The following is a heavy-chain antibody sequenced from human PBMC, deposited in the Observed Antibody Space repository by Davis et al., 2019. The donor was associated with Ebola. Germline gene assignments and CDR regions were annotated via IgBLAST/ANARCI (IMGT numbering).Heavy chain of an antibody. J-gene: IGHJ4*02. CDR2: IYPGDSDT. D-gene: IGHD3-16*02. Sequence: GESLKISCKGSGYSFTSYWIGWVRQMPGKGLEWMGIIYPGDSDTRYSPSFQGQVTLPTNKSISTACLQWSSLKASDTAMYYCARQGRYDYIWGSYRSFGLYYFDYWGQGTLVTVSS. CDR3: ARQGRYDYIWGSYRSFGLYYFDY. V-gene: IGHV5-51*01. CDR1: GYSFTSYW.